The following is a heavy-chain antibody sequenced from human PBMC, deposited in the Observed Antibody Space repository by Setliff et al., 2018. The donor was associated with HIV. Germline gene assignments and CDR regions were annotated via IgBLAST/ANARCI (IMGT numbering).Heavy chain of an antibody. D-gene: IGHD2-8*01. Sequence: PGGSLRLSCAASGFSFSSYWMHWVRQAPGRGLVWVSRIRTDGSSTTYADSVKGRFTVSRDNARNTLYLQMNSLRPDDTAVYYCATDRFFVANYWGPGTLVTVSS. CDR3: ATDRFFVANY. CDR2: IRTDGSST. J-gene: IGHJ4*02. CDR1: GFSFSSYW. V-gene: IGHV3-74*01.